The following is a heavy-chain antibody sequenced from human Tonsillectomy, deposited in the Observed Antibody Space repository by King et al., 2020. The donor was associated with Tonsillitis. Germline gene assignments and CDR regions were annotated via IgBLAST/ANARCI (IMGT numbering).Heavy chain of an antibody. CDR1: GFIFSNAW. V-gene: IGHV3-15*01. CDR2: IKSKSDGGTT. Sequence: QLVQSGGGLVKPGGSLRLSCVASGFIFSNAWMSWVRQAPGKGLEWVGRIKSKSDGGTTDYAAPVKGRFTISRDDSKNTLYLQMNSLKSDDTAVYYCTTSHPIGWGQGTLVTVSS. J-gene: IGHJ4*02. CDR3: TTSHPIG. D-gene: IGHD3-16*02.